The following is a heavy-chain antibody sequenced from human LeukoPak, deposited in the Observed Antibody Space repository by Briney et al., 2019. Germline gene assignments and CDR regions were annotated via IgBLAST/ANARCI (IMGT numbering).Heavy chain of an antibody. CDR3: ARESSSWLYYYYYDMDV. D-gene: IGHD6-13*01. Sequence: ASVKVSCKASVYTFTSYDINWVRQATGQGLEWMGWMNPNSGNTGYAQKFQGRVTMTRNTSISTAYMELSSLRSEDTAVYYCARESSSWLYYYYYDMDVWGKGTTVTVSS. CDR1: VYTFTSYD. CDR2: MNPNSGNT. J-gene: IGHJ6*03. V-gene: IGHV1-8*01.